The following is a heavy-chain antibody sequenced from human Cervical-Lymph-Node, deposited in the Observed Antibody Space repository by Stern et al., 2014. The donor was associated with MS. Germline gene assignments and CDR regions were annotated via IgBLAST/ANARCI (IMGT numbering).Heavy chain of an antibody. CDR1: GGSISSGNYY. J-gene: IGHJ3*02. Sequence: QVQLQESGPGLVKPLQTLSLTCTVSGGSISSGNYYWSWIRQPAGEGLEWIGRIYSSGSTQYNPPLKSRVTISADTSTNPFSLRMSSVTAADTAVYYCARGNYDVLTDNGGHGFDIWGQGTMVTVSS. CDR2: IYSSGST. D-gene: IGHD3-9*01. V-gene: IGHV4-61*02. CDR3: ARGNYDVLTDNGGHGFDI.